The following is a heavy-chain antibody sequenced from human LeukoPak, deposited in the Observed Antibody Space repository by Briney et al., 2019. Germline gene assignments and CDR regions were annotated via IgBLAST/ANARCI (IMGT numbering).Heavy chain of an antibody. CDR2: ISSNGGST. D-gene: IGHD6-19*01. Sequence: GGSLRLSCAASGFTFSSYAMHWVRQAPGKGLEYVSAISSNGGSTYYANSVKGRFTISRDNSKNTLYLQMGSLRAEDLAVYYCARCFRSSGWYVDYWGQGTLVTVSS. CDR1: GFTFSSYA. V-gene: IGHV3-64*01. CDR3: ARCFRSSGWYVDY. J-gene: IGHJ4*02.